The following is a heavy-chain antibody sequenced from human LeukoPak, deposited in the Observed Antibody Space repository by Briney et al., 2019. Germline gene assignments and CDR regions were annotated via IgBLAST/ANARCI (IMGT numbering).Heavy chain of an antibody. CDR3: ARALSGWYYYYGMDV. Sequence: ASVKVSCKASGYTFTSYGISWVRQAPGQGLEWMGWISAYNGNTNYAQKLQGRVTITADESTSTAYMELSSLRSEDTAVYYCARALSGWYYYYGMDVWGQGTTVTVSS. V-gene: IGHV1-18*01. J-gene: IGHJ6*02. CDR1: GYTFTSYG. D-gene: IGHD6-19*01. CDR2: ISAYNGNT.